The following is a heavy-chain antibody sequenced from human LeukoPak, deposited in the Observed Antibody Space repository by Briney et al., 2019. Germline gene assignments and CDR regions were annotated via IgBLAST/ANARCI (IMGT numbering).Heavy chain of an antibody. D-gene: IGHD4-23*01. CDR1: GGTFSSYA. CDR3: ARDRGGNGRDY. V-gene: IGHV1-69*04. J-gene: IGHJ4*02. Sequence: GASVKVSCKASGGTFSSYAISWVRQAPGQGLEWMGRIIPILGIANYAQKFQGRVTITADKSTSTAYMELSSLRSEDTAVYYCARDRGGNGRDYWGQGTLVTVSS. CDR2: IIPILGIA.